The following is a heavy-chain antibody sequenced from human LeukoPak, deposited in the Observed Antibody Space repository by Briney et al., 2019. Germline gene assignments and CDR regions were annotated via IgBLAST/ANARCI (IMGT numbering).Heavy chain of an antibody. Sequence: GGSLRLSCAASGFTVSSNYMSWVRQAPGKGLEWVSVIYSGGSTYYADSVKGRFTISRDNSKNTLYLQMNSLRAEDTAVYYCASAGAYGSGYYFDYWGQGTLVTVSS. CDR1: GFTVSSNY. D-gene: IGHD3-10*01. J-gene: IGHJ4*02. CDR3: ASAGAYGSGYYFDY. CDR2: IYSGGST. V-gene: IGHV3-66*01.